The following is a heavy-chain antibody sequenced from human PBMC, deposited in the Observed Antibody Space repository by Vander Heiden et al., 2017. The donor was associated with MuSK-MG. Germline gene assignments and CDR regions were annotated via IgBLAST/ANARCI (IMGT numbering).Heavy chain of an antibody. CDR2: IIPILGIA. D-gene: IGHD3-10*01. CDR1: GGTFSSYA. V-gene: IGHV1-69*04. Sequence: QVQLVQSGAEVKKPGSSVKVSCKASGGTFSSYAISWVRQAPGQGLEWMGRIIPILGIANDAQKFQGRVTITADKSTSTAYMELSSLRSEDTAVYYCARGRGGGNSGRVDYWGQGTLVTVSS. J-gene: IGHJ4*02. CDR3: ARGRGGGNSGRVDY.